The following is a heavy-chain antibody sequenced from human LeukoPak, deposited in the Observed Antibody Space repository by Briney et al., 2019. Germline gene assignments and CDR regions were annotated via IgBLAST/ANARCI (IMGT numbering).Heavy chain of an antibody. V-gene: IGHV4-59*08. CDR2: IYYSGST. CDR3: ARQLASSSSWYRNYYYGMDV. D-gene: IGHD6-13*01. CDR1: GGSISSYY. J-gene: IGHJ6*02. Sequence: SETLSLTCTVSGGSISSYYWCWIRQPPGKGLEWIGYIYYSGSTNYNPSLKSRVTISVDTSKNQFSLKLSSVTAADTAVYYCARQLASSSSWYRNYYYGMDVWGQGTTVTVSS.